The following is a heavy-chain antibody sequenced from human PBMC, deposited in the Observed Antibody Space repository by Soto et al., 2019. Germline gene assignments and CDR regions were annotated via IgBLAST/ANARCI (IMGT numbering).Heavy chain of an antibody. J-gene: IGHJ4*02. CDR1: GGSFSGYY. V-gene: IGHV4-34*01. Sequence: SETLSLTCAVYGGSFSGYYWSWIRQPPGKGLEWIGEINHSGSTNYNPSLKSRVTISVDTSKNQFSLKLSSVTAADTAVYYCARGLRKLVRCHFDYWGQGTLVTVSS. D-gene: IGHD6-6*01. CDR3: ARGLRKLVRCHFDY. CDR2: INHSGST.